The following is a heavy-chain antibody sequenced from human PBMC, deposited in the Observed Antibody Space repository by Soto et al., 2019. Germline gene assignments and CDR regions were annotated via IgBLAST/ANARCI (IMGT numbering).Heavy chain of an antibody. CDR3: ARGRDIVDTAYYYYGMDV. J-gene: IGHJ6*02. CDR2: INPNSGGT. D-gene: IGHD5-12*01. Sequence: ASVKVSCKASGYTFTGYYMHWVRQAPGQGLEWMGWINPNSGGTNYAQKFQGWVTMTRDTSISTAYMELSRLRSDDTAVYYCARGRDIVDTAYYYYGMDVWGQGTTVTVSS. V-gene: IGHV1-2*04. CDR1: GYTFTGYY.